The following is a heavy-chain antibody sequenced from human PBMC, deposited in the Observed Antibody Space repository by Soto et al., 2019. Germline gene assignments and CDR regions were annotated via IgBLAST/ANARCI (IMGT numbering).Heavy chain of an antibody. Sequence: PSETLSLTCTVSGGSISSGGYYWSWIRQHPGKGLEWIGYIYYSGSTYYNPSLKSRVTISVDTSKNQFSLKLSSVTAADTAVYYCARERPNYYYYGMDVWGQGTTVTVSS. CDR1: GGSISSGGYY. J-gene: IGHJ6*02. CDR3: ARERPNYYYYGMDV. CDR2: IYYSGST. V-gene: IGHV4-31*02.